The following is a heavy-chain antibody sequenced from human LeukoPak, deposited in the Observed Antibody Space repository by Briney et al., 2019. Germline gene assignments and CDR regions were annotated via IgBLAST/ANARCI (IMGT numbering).Heavy chain of an antibody. Sequence: ASVKVSCKASGYTFTSYGISWVRQAPGQGLEWMGRISAYNGNTNYAQKLQGRVTMTTDTSTSTAYMELRSLRSDDTAVYYCARGEPRGGYYYGAFDIWGQGTMVTVSS. D-gene: IGHD3-22*01. J-gene: IGHJ3*02. CDR1: GYTFTSYG. CDR2: ISAYNGNT. CDR3: ARGEPRGGYYYGAFDI. V-gene: IGHV1-18*01.